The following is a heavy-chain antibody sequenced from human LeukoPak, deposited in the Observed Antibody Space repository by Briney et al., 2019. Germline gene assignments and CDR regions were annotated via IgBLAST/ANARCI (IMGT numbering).Heavy chain of an antibody. J-gene: IGHJ4*02. Sequence: GGSLRLSCAASGFPFNAYWMTWVRQAPGKGLEWVANIRQDGNTKYYVDSVKGRFTISRDNAMNSLYLQMNSLRAEDTAIYYCARSLPYGTTWYGRSDFWGQGTLVTVSS. V-gene: IGHV3-7*03. D-gene: IGHD6-13*01. CDR1: GFPFNAYW. CDR3: ARSLPYGTTWYGRSDF. CDR2: IRQDGNTK.